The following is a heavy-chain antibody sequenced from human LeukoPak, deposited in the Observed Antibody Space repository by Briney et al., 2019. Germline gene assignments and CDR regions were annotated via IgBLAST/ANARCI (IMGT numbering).Heavy chain of an antibody. CDR2: IRTSGGVV. CDR3: VRDQFYAFDV. V-gene: IGHV3-48*02. J-gene: IGHJ3*01. Sequence: PGGSLRLSCAASGFTFSSYWMNWVRQAPGKGLEWISYIRTSGGVVSYTDSVRGRFTISTDSAKNSLYLQMNSLRDDDTAVYYCVRDQFYAFDVWGQGTMVTVSS. CDR1: GFTFSSYW.